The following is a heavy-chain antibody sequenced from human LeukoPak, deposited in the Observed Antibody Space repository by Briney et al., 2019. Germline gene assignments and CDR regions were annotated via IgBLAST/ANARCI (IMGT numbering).Heavy chain of an antibody. D-gene: IGHD3-3*01. CDR3: ARGHDFFYFDY. J-gene: IGHJ4*02. CDR2: ISNDGSNK. CDR1: GFTFSNYG. V-gene: IGHV3-30-3*01. Sequence: GGSLRLSCAASGFTFSNYGIHWDRQAPGKGLEWVAAISNDGSNKYYADSVKGRFTISRDNSKNTLYLQMNSLRAEDTAVYYCARGHDFFYFDYWGQGALVTVSS.